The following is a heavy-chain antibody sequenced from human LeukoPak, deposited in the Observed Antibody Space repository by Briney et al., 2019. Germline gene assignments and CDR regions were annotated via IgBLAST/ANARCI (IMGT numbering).Heavy chain of an antibody. V-gene: IGHV3-9*01. J-gene: IGHJ3*02. CDR2: ITWNSGYM. CDR1: GFTFDDYA. CDR3: ARSFYYGSGSYYKWGNDAFDI. Sequence: YPGGPLRLCCAASGFTFDDYAMHWVRQAPGKGLEWVSGITWNSGYMAYADSVKGRFTISRDNAKNSLYLQMTSLRAEDTALYFCARSFYYGSGSYYKWGNDAFDIWGQGTMVTVSS. D-gene: IGHD3-10*01.